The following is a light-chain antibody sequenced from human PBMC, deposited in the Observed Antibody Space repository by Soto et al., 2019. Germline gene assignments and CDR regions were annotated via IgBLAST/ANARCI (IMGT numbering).Light chain of an antibody. CDR1: SSDVGGYNY. Sequence: QSALTQPPSASGSPGQSVTISCTGTSSDVGGYNYVSWYQQHPGKAPKLMIYEVSKRPSGVPDRFSGSKSGNTASLTVSGLQAEEEADSYCSSYAASNSYVVFGGGTKLTVL. CDR3: SSYAASNSYVV. V-gene: IGLV2-8*01. CDR2: EVS. J-gene: IGLJ2*01.